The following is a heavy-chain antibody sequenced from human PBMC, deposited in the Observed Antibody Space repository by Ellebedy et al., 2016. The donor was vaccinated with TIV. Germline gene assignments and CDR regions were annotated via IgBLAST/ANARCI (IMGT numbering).Heavy chain of an antibody. J-gene: IGHJ3*02. D-gene: IGHD3-9*01. CDR2: INHSGTT. Sequence: MPSETLSLTCAVYGGSFSGYYWNWIRQPPGKGLEWIGEINHSGTTNYNPSLKSRVTISVDTSKNQFSLKLSSVTAADTAVYYCVGAQGRYLGWLRHDPFDIWGQGTTVTVSS. CDR3: VGAQGRYLGWLRHDPFDI. V-gene: IGHV4-34*01. CDR1: GGSFSGYY.